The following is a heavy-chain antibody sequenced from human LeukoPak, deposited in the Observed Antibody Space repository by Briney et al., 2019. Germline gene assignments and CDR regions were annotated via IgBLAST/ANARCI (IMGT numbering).Heavy chain of an antibody. CDR1: GGTFSSYA. D-gene: IGHD3-22*01. J-gene: IGHJ4*02. CDR2: IIPILGIA. V-gene: IGHV1-69*04. CDR3: ARDTEDSSGYYPFDY. Sequence: SVKVSCKASGGTFSSYAISWVRQAPGQGLEWMGRIIPILGIANYAQKFQGRVTITADKSTGTAYMELSSLRSEDTAVYYCARDTEDSSGYYPFDYWGQGTLVTVSS.